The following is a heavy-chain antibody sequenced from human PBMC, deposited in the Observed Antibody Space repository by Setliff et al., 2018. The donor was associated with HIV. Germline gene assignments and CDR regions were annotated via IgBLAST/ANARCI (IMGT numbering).Heavy chain of an antibody. CDR2: IYSSGST. CDR3: ARSFSGRYFWSGYYSGPDPKGENAFDI. CDR1: GGSISNSNYF. Sequence: SETLSLTCTVSGGSISNSNYFWGWIRQPPGKGLEWIGRIYSSGSTYYQPSLQGRVSMSIDSSKNHFSLSLRYVTAADTAVYYCARSFSGRYFWSGYYSGPDPKGENAFDIWGQGTMVTVSS. V-gene: IGHV4-39*02. D-gene: IGHD3-3*01. J-gene: IGHJ3*02.